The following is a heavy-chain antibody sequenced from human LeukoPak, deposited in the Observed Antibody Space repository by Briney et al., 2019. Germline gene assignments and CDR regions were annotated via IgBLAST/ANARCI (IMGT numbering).Heavy chain of an antibody. V-gene: IGHV1-69*04. J-gene: IGHJ4*02. CDR1: GGTFTNYA. CDR3: VRGGGVDILTGSQY. CDR2: IIPILDVT. D-gene: IGHD3-9*01. Sequence: SVKVSCKASGGTFTNYAINWVRQAPGQGLEWMGRIIPILDVTNYAQKFQGRVTITADQSTSTDYMELSSLRSEDTAVDCCVRGGGVDILTGSQYWGQGTLVTVSS.